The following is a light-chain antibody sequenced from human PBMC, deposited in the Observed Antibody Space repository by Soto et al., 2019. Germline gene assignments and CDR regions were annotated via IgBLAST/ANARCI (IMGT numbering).Light chain of an antibody. V-gene: IGLV2-23*01. J-gene: IGLJ2*01. CDR3: CSYAGSSTFVV. CDR1: SSDVGSYNL. Sequence: HSVLTQPASVSGSPGQSITISCTGTSSDVGSYNLVSWYQQHPGKAPKLMIYEGSKRPSGVSNRFSGSKSGNTASLTISGLQAEDEADYYCCSYAGSSTFVVFGGGTKVIVL. CDR2: EGS.